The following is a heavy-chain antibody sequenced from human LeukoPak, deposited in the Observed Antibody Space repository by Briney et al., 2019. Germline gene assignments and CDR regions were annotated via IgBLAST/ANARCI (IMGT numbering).Heavy chain of an antibody. V-gene: IGHV4-61*02. CDR1: GGSISSDSYH. CDR2: VISSGTT. J-gene: IGHJ4*02. Sequence: SQTPSLTCSVSGGSISSDSYHWTWIRQPAGKGLEWIGRVISSGTTNYNPSLKSRITILVGTSKNQFSLKLNFVTAADTAVYYCARGGWFGELFFDHWGQGSLVTVSS. CDR3: ARGGWFGELFFDH. D-gene: IGHD3-10*01.